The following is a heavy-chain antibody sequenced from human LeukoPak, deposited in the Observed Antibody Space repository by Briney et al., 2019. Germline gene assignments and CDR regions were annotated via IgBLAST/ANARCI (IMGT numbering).Heavy chain of an antibody. CDR2: ISYDGSNK. Sequence: GRSLRLSCAASGFTFSSYGMHWVPQAPGKGLEWVAVISYDGSNKYYADSVKGRFTISRDNSKNTLYLQMNSLRAEDTAVYYCAIIAAAGGDFDYWGQGTLVTVSS. V-gene: IGHV3-30*03. J-gene: IGHJ4*02. CDR1: GFTFSSYG. D-gene: IGHD6-13*01. CDR3: AIIAAAGGDFDY.